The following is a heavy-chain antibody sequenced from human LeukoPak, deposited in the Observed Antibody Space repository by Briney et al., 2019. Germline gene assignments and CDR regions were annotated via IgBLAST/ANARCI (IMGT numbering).Heavy chain of an antibody. V-gene: IGHV1-46*01. CDR1: GYTFINYY. J-gene: IGHJ4*02. CDR3: ATSGFDALDY. Sequence: ASVKVSCKASGYTFINYYMHWVRQAPGQGLEWMGVINPSGGSATYAQKFQGRVTMTRDTSTSTAYMELSSLRSGDTAVYYCATSGFDALDYWGQGTLVPVSS. CDR2: INPSGGSA. D-gene: IGHD1-1*01.